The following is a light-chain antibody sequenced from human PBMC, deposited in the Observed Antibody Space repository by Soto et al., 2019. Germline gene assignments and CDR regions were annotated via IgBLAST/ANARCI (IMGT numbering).Light chain of an antibody. J-gene: IGKJ1*01. V-gene: IGKV3-15*01. CDR3: QQYNNWRT. CDR1: HSVSSN. Sequence: EIVMAQSPVNLSVSPGRIPTLSCRASHSVSSNLAWYQQKPGQAPRLLIYDASTRATGIPARFSGSGSGTEFTLTISSLQSEDFAVYYCQQYNNWRTFGQGTKVDIK. CDR2: DAS.